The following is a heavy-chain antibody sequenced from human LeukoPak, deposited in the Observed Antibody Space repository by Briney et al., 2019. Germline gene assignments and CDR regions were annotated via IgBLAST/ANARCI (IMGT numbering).Heavy chain of an antibody. CDR3: ARSLGANTWVGNWFDP. CDR1: GASITSRTYY. J-gene: IGHJ5*02. CDR2: IYYSGTT. V-gene: IGHV4-39*01. D-gene: IGHD3-10*01. Sequence: SETLSLTCTVSGASITSRTYYWGWIRQPPGQGLEWIGSIYYSGTTYYNLSLKSRVTLSVDTSQNQFSLKLSSVTAADTAIYFCARSLGANTWVGNWFDPWGQGTLVTVSP.